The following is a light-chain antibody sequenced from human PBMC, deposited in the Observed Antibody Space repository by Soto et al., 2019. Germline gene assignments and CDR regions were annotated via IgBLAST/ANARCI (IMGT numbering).Light chain of an antibody. CDR2: SNS. V-gene: IGLV1-47*02. CDR3: AAWDDSLSGLV. Sequence: QSVLTQPPSVSGAPGQGVTISCTGTRSNLGAGYDVHWYQQFPGAAPKLLIYSNSQRPSGVPDRFSGSKSGTSGSLAIGGLRSEDEADYYCAAWDDSLSGLVFGGGTKLTVL. J-gene: IGLJ3*02. CDR1: RSNLGAGYD.